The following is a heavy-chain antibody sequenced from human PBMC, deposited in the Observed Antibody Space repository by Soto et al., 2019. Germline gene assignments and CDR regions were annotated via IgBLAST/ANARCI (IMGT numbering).Heavy chain of an antibody. V-gene: IGHV2-5*02. CDR3: AHRNEYYGSGNPTYYYYGMDV. D-gene: IGHD3-10*01. J-gene: IGHJ6*02. CDR2: IYWDDDK. CDR1: GFSLSTSGVG. Sequence: QITLKESGPTLVKPTQTLTLTCTFSGFSLSTSGVGVGWIRQPPGKALEWLALIYWDDDKRYSPSLKSRLTITKDTSKNQLVLTMTNMDPVDTATYYCAHRNEYYGSGNPTYYYYGMDVWGQGTTVTVSS.